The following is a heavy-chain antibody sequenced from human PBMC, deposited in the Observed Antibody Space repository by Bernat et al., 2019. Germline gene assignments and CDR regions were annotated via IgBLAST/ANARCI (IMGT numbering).Heavy chain of an antibody. CDR1: GGSVSSGSYY. Sequence: QVQLQESGPGLVKPSETLSLTCTVPGGSVSSGSYYWSWIRQPPGKGLEWIGYIYYSGSTNYNPSLKSRVTISVDTSKNQFSLKLSSVTAADTAVYYCARDDGDIVGDYWGQGTLVTVSS. J-gene: IGHJ4*02. CDR2: IYYSGST. CDR3: ARDDGDIVGDY. V-gene: IGHV4-61*01. D-gene: IGHD3-10*01.